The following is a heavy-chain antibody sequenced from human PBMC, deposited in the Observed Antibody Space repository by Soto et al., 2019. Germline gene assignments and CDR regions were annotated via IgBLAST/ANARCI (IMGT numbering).Heavy chain of an antibody. J-gene: IGHJ6*02. CDR1: GYSFTNND. D-gene: IGHD3-3*01. Sequence: ASVKVSCKASGYSFTNNDVSWVRQATGQGLEWMGWMNPGSGDTGYAQKCQGRVTMTRDISISTAYMELSSLRSEDTAVYYCARDIAPITIFGVVIITVYGMDVWGQGTTVTVS. V-gene: IGHV1-8*01. CDR2: MNPGSGDT. CDR3: ARDIAPITIFGVVIITVYGMDV.